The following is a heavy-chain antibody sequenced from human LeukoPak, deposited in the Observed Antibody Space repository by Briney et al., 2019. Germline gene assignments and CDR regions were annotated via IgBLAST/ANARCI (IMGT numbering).Heavy chain of an antibody. D-gene: IGHD3-9*01. CDR1: GYTFTGYY. CDR3: ARATSYYDILTGRSRVFDY. Sequence: ASVKVSCKASGYTFTGYYMHWVRQAPGQGLEWMGWINPNSCGTNYAQKCQGTVTMTRDTSISTAYTELSRLRSHDTAVYYCARATSYYDILTGRSRVFDYWGQGTLVTVCS. CDR2: INPNSCGT. J-gene: IGHJ4*02. V-gene: IGHV1-2*02.